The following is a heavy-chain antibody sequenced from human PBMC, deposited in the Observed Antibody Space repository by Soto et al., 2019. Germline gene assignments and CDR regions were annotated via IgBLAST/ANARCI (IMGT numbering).Heavy chain of an antibody. CDR3: ARGGKNYYYYYYMDV. V-gene: IGHV4-34*01. CDR2: INHSGST. CDR1: GGSFSGYY. J-gene: IGHJ6*03. Sequence: QVQLQQWGAGLLKPSETLSLTCAVYGGSFSGYYWSWIRQPPGKGLEWIGEINHSGSTNYNPSLKSRVTISVDTSTNQFSLKLSSVTAADTAVYYCARGGKNYYYYYYMDVWGKGTTVTVSS.